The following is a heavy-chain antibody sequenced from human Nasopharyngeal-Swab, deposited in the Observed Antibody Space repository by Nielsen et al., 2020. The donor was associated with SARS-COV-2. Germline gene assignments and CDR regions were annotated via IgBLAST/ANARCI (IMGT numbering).Heavy chain of an antibody. CDR3: ARNPPRGSGFDF. D-gene: IGHD6-19*01. Sequence: SGPTLVKPTQTLTLTCTFSGFSLNTNGMCLTWIRQPPGKALEWLALIDWDEDKYYSTSLKTRLTISKDTSKNQVVLTMTNVDQADTATYYCARNPPRGSGFDFWGQGILVTVSS. V-gene: IGHV2-70*01. CDR2: IDWDEDK. CDR1: GFSLNTNGMC. J-gene: IGHJ4*02.